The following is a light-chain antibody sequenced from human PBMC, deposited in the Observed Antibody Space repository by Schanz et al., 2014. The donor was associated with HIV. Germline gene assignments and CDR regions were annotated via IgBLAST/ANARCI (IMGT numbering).Light chain of an antibody. CDR1: SSDVGGYNY. J-gene: IGLJ1*01. Sequence: QSALTQPSSVSGSPGQSITISCTGTSSDVGGYNYLSWYQQHPGKAPKVMIYDGDNRPSGVSNRFSGSKSGNTASLTISGLQAEDEADYYCSSYASRSTPLYVFGTGTKLTVL. CDR3: SSYASRSTPLYV. V-gene: IGLV2-14*03. CDR2: DGD.